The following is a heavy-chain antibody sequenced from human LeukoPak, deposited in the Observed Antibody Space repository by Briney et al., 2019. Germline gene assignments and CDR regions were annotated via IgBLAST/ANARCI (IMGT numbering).Heavy chain of an antibody. CDR2: INHSGST. CDR1: GGSFSGYY. J-gene: IGHJ3*02. Sequence: PSETLSLTCAVYGGSFSGYYWSWIRQPPGKGLEWIGEINHSGSTNYNPSLKSRVTISVDTSKNQFSLKLSSVAAADTAVYYCARGGELRYPFDIWGQATMVTVSS. CDR3: ARGGELRYPFDI. V-gene: IGHV4-34*01. D-gene: IGHD1-26*01.